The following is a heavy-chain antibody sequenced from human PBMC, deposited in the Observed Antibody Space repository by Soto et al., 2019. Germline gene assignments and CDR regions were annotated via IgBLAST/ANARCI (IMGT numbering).Heavy chain of an antibody. J-gene: IGHJ4*02. V-gene: IGHV4-59*08. Sequence: SETLSLTCRISGSSISSYYWSWIRQPPGKGLEWIGYIYYSGSTNYNPSLKSRVTISVDTSNNQFSLKLSSVTAADTAVYYCARASYDSSTYYLDYWGQGTLVTVSS. D-gene: IGHD3-22*01. CDR3: ARASYDSSTYYLDY. CDR2: IYYSGST. CDR1: GSSISSYY.